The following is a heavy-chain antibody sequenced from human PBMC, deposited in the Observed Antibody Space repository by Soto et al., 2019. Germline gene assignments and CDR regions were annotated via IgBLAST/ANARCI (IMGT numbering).Heavy chain of an antibody. D-gene: IGHD3-22*01. V-gene: IGHV1-18*01. CDR2: ISGYNGNT. Sequence: QIQLVQSGAEVKQPGASVKVSCKASGYSFSSSAISWLRQAPGQGLEWMGWISGYNGNTRYAQKFQGRVTVTTDTPXXTVYLELRSLRSDDTAVYYCARAPDYYDSSGYMDFWGQGTLVTVS. CDR1: GYSFSSSA. J-gene: IGHJ4*02. CDR3: ARAPDYYDSSGYMDF.